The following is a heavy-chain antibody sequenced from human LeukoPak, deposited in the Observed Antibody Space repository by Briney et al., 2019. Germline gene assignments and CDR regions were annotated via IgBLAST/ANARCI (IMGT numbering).Heavy chain of an antibody. J-gene: IGHJ6*03. D-gene: IGHD3-10*01. Sequence: GGSLRLSCAASGFSFSIHGMGWVRRAPGKGLEWVSGISWNSGSIDYADSVKGRFTISRDNAKNSLYLQMNSLRAEDMALYYCAKGSGSYFYYYMDVWGKGTTVTVSS. CDR2: ISWNSGSI. CDR1: GFSFSIHG. CDR3: AKGSGSYFYYYMDV. V-gene: IGHV3-9*03.